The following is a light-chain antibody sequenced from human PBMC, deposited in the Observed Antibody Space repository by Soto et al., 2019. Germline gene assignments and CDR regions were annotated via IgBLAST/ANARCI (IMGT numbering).Light chain of an antibody. Sequence: AIRMTQSPSSLSASTGDRVTITCRASQGISSYLAWYQQKPGKAPKLLIYAASTLQSGVPSRFSGNGSGTDFTLTISCLQSEDFATYYCQQYYSYPGTFGPGTKVDIK. CDR2: AAS. CDR1: QGISSY. V-gene: IGKV1-8*01. CDR3: QQYYSYPGT. J-gene: IGKJ3*01.